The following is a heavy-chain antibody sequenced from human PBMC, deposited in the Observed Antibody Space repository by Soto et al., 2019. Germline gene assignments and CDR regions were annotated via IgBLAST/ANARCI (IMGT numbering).Heavy chain of an antibody. D-gene: IGHD2-21*02. CDR2: IKSKAYGGTT. CDR3: TRDSGCGGDCYENYFDY. CDR1: GFTFGDYA. J-gene: IGHJ4*02. V-gene: IGHV3-49*03. Sequence: PGGSLKLSCTASGFTFGDYAMSWFRQAPGKGPEWVGFIKSKAYGGTTDHAASVKGRFTISRDDSKNIAYLQMNSLKIEDTGMYYCTRDSGCGGDCYENYFDYWGQGTLVTVSS.